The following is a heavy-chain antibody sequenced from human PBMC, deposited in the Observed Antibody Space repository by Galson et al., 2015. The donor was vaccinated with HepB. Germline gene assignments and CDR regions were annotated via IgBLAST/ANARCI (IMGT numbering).Heavy chain of an antibody. D-gene: IGHD6-25*01. CDR3: AREGIAAHNWYFEL. Sequence: SLRLSCAASGFTFSSYGMHWVRQAPGKGLEWVAVIWYDGSNKYYADSVKGRFPISRDNSKNTLYLQMNSLRAEDTAVYYCAREGIAAHNWYFELWGRGTLVTVSS. V-gene: IGHV3-33*01. J-gene: IGHJ2*01. CDR1: GFTFSSYG. CDR2: IWYDGSNK.